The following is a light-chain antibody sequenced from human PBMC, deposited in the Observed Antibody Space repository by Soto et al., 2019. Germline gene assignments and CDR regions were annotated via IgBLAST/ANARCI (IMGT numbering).Light chain of an antibody. Sequence: DIQMTQSPSTLSASVGDRVSITCRASQSISSWLAWYQQKPGKAPKLLIYDASSLESGVPSRFSGSGSGTKFTLTISSLQPDDLATYYCQQYNSDSGAFGQGTKVDIK. J-gene: IGKJ1*01. CDR1: QSISSW. CDR2: DAS. V-gene: IGKV1-5*01. CDR3: QQYNSDSGA.